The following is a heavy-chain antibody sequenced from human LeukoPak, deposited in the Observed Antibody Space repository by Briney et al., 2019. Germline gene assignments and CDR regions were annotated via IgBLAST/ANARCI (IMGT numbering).Heavy chain of an antibody. CDR2: IIPILGIA. CDR1: GGTFSSYA. V-gene: IGHV1-69*04. CDR3: ARDRGGIAAAAPDY. D-gene: IGHD6-13*01. Sequence: GASVKVSCKASGGTFSSYAISWVRQAPGQGLEWMGRIIPILGIANYAQKFQGRVTITADKSTSTAYMELSSLRSEDTAVYYCARDRGGIAAAAPDYWGQGTLVTVSS. J-gene: IGHJ4*02.